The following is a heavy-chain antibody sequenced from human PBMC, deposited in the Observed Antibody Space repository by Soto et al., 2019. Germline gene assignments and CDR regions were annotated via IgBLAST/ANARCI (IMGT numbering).Heavy chain of an antibody. J-gene: IGHJ4*02. D-gene: IGHD6-19*01. Sequence: SETLSLTCDVSCASITTYYWSWIRQAPGKGLEWIGNVYHTGSTDYNSSLRSRVTISVDTSKNQFSLNMNSVTAADTAVYYCARRLFGSGWTLDSWGQGALVTVSS. V-gene: IGHV4-59*13. CDR2: VYHTGST. CDR1: CASITTYY. CDR3: ARRLFGSGWTLDS.